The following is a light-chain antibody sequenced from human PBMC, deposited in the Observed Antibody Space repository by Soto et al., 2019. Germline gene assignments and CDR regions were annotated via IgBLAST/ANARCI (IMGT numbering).Light chain of an antibody. J-gene: IGLJ2*01. CDR1: SGHSNYA. Sequence: QLVLTQSPSASASLGDSVKLTCTLSSGHSNYAIAWHQQQPGKGPHYLMNVNSDGSHSKGDGIPDRFSGSSSGAERFLTISSLQSEDEADYYCQTWGTGVRVFGGGTKLTVL. CDR2: VNSDGSH. CDR3: QTWGTGVRV. V-gene: IGLV4-69*01.